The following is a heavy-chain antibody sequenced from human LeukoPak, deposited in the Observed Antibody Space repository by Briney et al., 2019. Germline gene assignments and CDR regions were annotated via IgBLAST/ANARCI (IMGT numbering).Heavy chain of an antibody. CDR1: GGSINNYY. D-gene: IGHD3-10*01. J-gene: IGHJ4*02. V-gene: IGHV4-59*01. Sequence: SETLSLTCTVSGGSINNYYWSWIRQPPGKGLEWIGYIYYSGSTNYNPSLKSRVTISVDTSKNQFSLKLSSVTAADTAVYYCAREGGSGSFDFDYWGQGTLVTVSS. CDR2: IYYSGST. CDR3: AREGGSGSFDFDY.